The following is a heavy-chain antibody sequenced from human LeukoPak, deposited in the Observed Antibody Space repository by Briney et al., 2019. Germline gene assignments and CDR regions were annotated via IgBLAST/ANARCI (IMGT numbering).Heavy chain of an antibody. J-gene: IGHJ5*02. CDR2: IYYSGST. V-gene: IGHV4-59*01. Sequence: SETLSLTCTVSGGSISSYYWSWIRQPPGKGLEWIGYIYYSGSTNYNPSLKSRVTISVDTSKNQFSLKLSSVTAADTAVYYCARETTGQQLGLEGFDPWGQGTLVTVSS. CDR1: GGSISSYY. CDR3: ARETTGQQLGLEGFDP. D-gene: IGHD6-13*01.